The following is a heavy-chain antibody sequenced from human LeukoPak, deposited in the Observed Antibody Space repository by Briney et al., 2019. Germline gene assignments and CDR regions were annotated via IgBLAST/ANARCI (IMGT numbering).Heavy chain of an antibody. Sequence: SETLSLTCTVSGGSISSSGYYWGWIRQPPGKGLEWIASIYYSGSTYYNPSLKSRVTISVDTSKNQLSPKLSSLTAADTAVYYCARHEYSGSYYGLSWFDPWGQGTLVTVSS. CDR2: IYYSGST. J-gene: IGHJ5*02. CDR1: GGSISSSGYY. D-gene: IGHD1-26*01. V-gene: IGHV4-39*01. CDR3: ARHEYSGSYYGLSWFDP.